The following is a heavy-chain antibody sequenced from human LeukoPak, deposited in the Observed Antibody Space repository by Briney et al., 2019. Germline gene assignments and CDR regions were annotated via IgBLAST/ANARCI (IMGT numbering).Heavy chain of an antibody. V-gene: IGHV3-23*01. CDR2: ISGSGGST. Sequence: GGSLRLSCAASGFTFSSYAMSWVRQAPGKGLEWVSAISGSGGSTYYADSVKGRFTISRDNSKNTLYLQMNSLRAEDTAVYYCANTYCSSTSCYPNFYYYYGMDVWGQGTTVTVSS. J-gene: IGHJ6*02. CDR1: GFTFSSYA. D-gene: IGHD2-2*01. CDR3: ANTYCSSTSCYPNFYYYYGMDV.